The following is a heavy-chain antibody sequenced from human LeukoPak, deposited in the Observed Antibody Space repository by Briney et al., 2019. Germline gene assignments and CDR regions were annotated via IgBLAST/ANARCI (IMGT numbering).Heavy chain of an antibody. CDR2: VDPEDGDT. D-gene: IGHD3-22*01. V-gene: IGHV1-69-2*01. CDR1: GYTFTDYY. CDR3: ARDLYYYDSSGDIEDY. Sequence: ASVKVSCKVSGYTFTDYYMHWVQQAPGKGLEWMGLVDPEDGDTIYAEKFQGRVTITADTSTDTAYMELSSLRSEDTAVYYCARDLYYYDSSGDIEDYWGQGTLVTVSS. J-gene: IGHJ4*02.